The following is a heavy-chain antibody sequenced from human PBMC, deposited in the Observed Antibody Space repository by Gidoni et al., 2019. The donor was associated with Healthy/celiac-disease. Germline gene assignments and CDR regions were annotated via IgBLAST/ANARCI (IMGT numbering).Heavy chain of an antibody. J-gene: IGHJ5*02. V-gene: IGHV4-39*01. D-gene: IGHD2-15*01. CDR3: ARHGGYCSGGSCYQGNWFDP. CDR1: GGSISSSRYY. Sequence: QLQLQELVPGLVKPSETLSLTCTVSGGSISSSRYYWGWIRQPPGKGLEWIGSIYYSGSTYYNPSLKSRVTISVDTSKNQFSLKLSSVTAADTAVYYCARHGGYCSGGSCYQGNWFDPWGQGTLVTVSS. CDR2: IYYSGST.